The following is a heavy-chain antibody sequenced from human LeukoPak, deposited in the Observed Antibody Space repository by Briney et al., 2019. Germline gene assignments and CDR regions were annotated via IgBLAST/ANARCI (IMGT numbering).Heavy chain of an antibody. CDR3: ARLVPWSGPLAFDI. V-gene: IGHV3-7*01. D-gene: IGHD3-3*01. J-gene: IGHJ3*02. Sequence: GGSLRLSCAASGFTFSSYWMSWVRQAPGKGLEWVANIKQDGSEKYYVDSVKGRFTISRDNAKNSLYLQMNSLRAEDTAVYYCARLVPWSGPLAFDIWGQGTMVTVSS. CDR1: GFTFSSYW. CDR2: IKQDGSEK.